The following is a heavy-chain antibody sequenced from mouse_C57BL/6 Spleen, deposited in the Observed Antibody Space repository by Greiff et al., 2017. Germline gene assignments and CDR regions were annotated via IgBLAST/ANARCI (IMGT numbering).Heavy chain of an antibody. D-gene: IGHD2-3*01. V-gene: IGHV1-64*01. J-gene: IGHJ1*03. CDR2: IHPNSGST. CDR3: ARGAYDGYSYWYFDV. CDR1: GYTFTSYW. Sequence: QVQLQQPGAELVKPGASVKLSCKASGYTFTSYWMHWVKQRPGQGLEWIGMIHPNSGSTNYNEKFKSKATLTVDKSSSTAYMQLSSLTSEDSAFYYYARGAYDGYSYWYFDVWGKGTTVTVSS.